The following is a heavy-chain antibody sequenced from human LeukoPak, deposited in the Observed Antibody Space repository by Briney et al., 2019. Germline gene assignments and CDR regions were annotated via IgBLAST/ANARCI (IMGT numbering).Heavy chain of an antibody. J-gene: IGHJ3*02. D-gene: IGHD3-10*01. CDR3: ARGRSITLLRGVAMSDGFDI. Sequence: GGSLRLSCAASGFTFSNYGMNWVRQAPGKGLEWVSFIDTSGRYVYYGDSVKGRFTIYRDNAKNLLFLQMNGLRAEDTALYYCARGRSITLLRGVAMSDGFDIWGQGAMVAVSS. CDR1: GFTFSNYG. CDR2: IDTSGRYV. V-gene: IGHV3-21*06.